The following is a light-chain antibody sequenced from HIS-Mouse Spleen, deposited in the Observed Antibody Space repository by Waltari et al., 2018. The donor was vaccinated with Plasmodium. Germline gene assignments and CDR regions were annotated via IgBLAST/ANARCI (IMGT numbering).Light chain of an antibody. CDR1: SSDVGRSNL. Sequence: QSALTQPASVSASPGQSITISCTGTSSDVGRSNLVSWYQQHPGKAPKLMIYEGSKRPSGVSNRFSGSKSGNTASLTISGLQAEDEADYYCCSYAGSSTFVFGGGTKLTVL. J-gene: IGLJ3*02. CDR2: EGS. CDR3: CSYAGSSTFV. V-gene: IGLV2-23*03.